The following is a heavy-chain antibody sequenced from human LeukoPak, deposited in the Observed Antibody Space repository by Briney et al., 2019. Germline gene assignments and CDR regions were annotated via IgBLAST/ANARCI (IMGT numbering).Heavy chain of an antibody. CDR2: IRYDGSNK. Sequence: PGGSLRLSCAASGFTFSSYGMHWVRQAPGKGLEWVAFIRYDGSNKYYADSVKGRFTISRDNSKNTVDEQMNSLRLVDTAGYYCTKSRSDAWSGIFDYCGQGTLVTVSS. CDR1: GFTFSSYG. J-gene: IGHJ4*02. D-gene: IGHD3-16*01. CDR3: TKSRSDAWSGIFDY. V-gene: IGHV3-30*02.